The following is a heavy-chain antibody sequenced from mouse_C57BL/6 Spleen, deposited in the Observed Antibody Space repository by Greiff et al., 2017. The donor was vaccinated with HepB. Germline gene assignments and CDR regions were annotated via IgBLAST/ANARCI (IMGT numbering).Heavy chain of an antibody. CDR1: GYTFTSYW. J-gene: IGHJ2*01. CDR2: IYPGNSDT. D-gene: IGHD2-2*01. CDR3: TSYGYDGFAY. V-gene: IGHV1-5*01. Sequence: EVQLQQSGTVLARPGASVKMSCKTSGYTFTSYWMHWVKQRPGQGLEWIGAIYPGNSDTNYNQKFKGKAKLTAVTSASTAYMELSSLTIEDSAVYYYTSYGYDGFAYWGQGTTLTVSS.